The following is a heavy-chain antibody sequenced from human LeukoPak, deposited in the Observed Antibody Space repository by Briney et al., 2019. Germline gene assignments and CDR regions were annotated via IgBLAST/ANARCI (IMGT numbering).Heavy chain of an antibody. V-gene: IGHV4-34*01. CDR2: INHSGNT. D-gene: IGHD2-2*01. CDR3: ARGRGYCSSTSCYHLDV. Sequence: SETLSLTCAVYGGSFSGYYWSWIRQPPGKGLEWIGEINHSGNTNYNPSLKSRVTISVDTSKNQFSLKLSSVTAADTAVYYCARGRGYCSSTSCYHLDVWGKGTTVTVSS. CDR1: GGSFSGYY. J-gene: IGHJ6*04.